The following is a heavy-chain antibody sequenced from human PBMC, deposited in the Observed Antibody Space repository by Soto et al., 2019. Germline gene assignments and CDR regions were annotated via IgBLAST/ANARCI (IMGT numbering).Heavy chain of an antibody. D-gene: IGHD3-22*01. Sequence: GGSLRLSCAASGFTFSSYAMHWVRQAPGKGLEWVAVISYDGSNKYYADSVKGRFTISRDNSKNTLYLQMNSLRAEDTAVYYCARPDYDSSGYYPPDYWGQGTLVTVSS. CDR3: ARPDYDSSGYYPPDY. CDR2: ISYDGSNK. V-gene: IGHV3-30-3*01. J-gene: IGHJ4*02. CDR1: GFTFSSYA.